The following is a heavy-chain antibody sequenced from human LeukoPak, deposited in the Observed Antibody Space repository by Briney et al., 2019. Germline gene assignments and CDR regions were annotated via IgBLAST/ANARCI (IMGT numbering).Heavy chain of an antibody. V-gene: IGHV1-2*02. CDR3: ARALCSGGSCYYYYYGMDV. Sequence: ASVKVSCKASGYTFTGYYMHWARQAPGQGLEWMGWINPNSGGTNYAQKFQGRVTMTRDTSISTAYMELSRLRSDDTAVYYCARALCSGGSCYYYYYGMDVWGQGTTVTVSS. CDR2: INPNSGGT. D-gene: IGHD2-15*01. CDR1: GYTFTGYY. J-gene: IGHJ6*02.